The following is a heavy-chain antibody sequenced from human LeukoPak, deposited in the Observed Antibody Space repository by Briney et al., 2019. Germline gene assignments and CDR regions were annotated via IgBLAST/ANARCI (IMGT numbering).Heavy chain of an antibody. CDR1: GFSFSSYG. D-gene: IGHD6-19*01. CDR3: AKLGYSSGWYDFQIDAFDF. CDR2: ISYDGSNK. V-gene: IGHV3-30*18. J-gene: IGHJ3*01. Sequence: PGGTLRLSCAASGFSFSSYGMHWVRQAPGKGLEWAAVISYDGSNKFYADSVKGRFTISRDNSKNTLYLQMNSLRAEDTAVYYCAKLGYSSGWYDFQIDAFDFWGQGTMVTVSS.